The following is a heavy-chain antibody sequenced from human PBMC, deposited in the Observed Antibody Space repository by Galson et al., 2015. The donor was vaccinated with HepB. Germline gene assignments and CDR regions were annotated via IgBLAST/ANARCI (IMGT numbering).Heavy chain of an antibody. V-gene: IGHV3-66*01. J-gene: IGHJ6*02. Sequence: SLRLSCAASGFTVSNNYMSWVRQAPGKGLEWVSVIYSGGSTYYADSVKGRFTISRDNSKNTLYLQMNSLRAEDTAVYYCASPGSYSSQQDYYGMDVWGQGTTVTVSS. CDR3: ASPGSYSSQQDYYGMDV. D-gene: IGHD6-19*01. CDR2: IYSGGST. CDR1: GFTVSNNY.